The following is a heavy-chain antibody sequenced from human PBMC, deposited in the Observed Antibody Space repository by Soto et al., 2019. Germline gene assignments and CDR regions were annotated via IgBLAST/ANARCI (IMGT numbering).Heavy chain of an antibody. CDR2: ISWNSGSI. CDR3: AKDGVVGAIVGQGTDGDNWFDP. Sequence: EVQLVESGGGLVQPGRSLRLSCAAAGFSLDDYAMHWVRQAPGKGLEWVSGISWNSGSIGYADSVKGRFTISRDNAKNSLYLQMNSLRAEDTALYYCAKDGVVGAIVGQGTDGDNWFDPWGQGTLVTASS. CDR1: GFSLDDYA. J-gene: IGHJ5*02. V-gene: IGHV3-9*01. D-gene: IGHD1-26*01.